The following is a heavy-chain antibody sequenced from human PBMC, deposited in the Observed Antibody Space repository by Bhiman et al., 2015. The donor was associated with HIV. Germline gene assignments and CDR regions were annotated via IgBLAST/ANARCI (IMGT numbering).Heavy chain of an antibody. Sequence: EVQLVESGGGLVQPGRSLRLSCAASRFTFDDYAMHWVRQAPGKGLEWVSGISWNSGSIGYADSVKGRFTISRDNAKNSLYLQMNSLRADDTALYYCAKGLPGSGSSFFDYWGQGTLVTVSS. CDR1: RFTFDDYA. V-gene: IGHV3-9*01. CDR2: ISWNSGSI. CDR3: AKGLPGSGSSFFDY. J-gene: IGHJ4*02. D-gene: IGHD1-26*01.